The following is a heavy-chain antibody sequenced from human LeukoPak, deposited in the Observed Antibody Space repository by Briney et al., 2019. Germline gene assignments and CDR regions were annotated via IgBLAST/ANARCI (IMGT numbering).Heavy chain of an antibody. D-gene: IGHD3-9*01. CDR1: GYTFTSYG. CDR2: ISAYNGNT. J-gene: IGHJ4*02. V-gene: IGHV1-18*01. CDR3: ARNPLDYDILTGPDY. Sequence: ASVKVSCKASGYTFTSYGISWVRQAPGQGLEWMGWISAYNGNTNYAQKLQGRVTMTTDTSTSTAYMELRSLRSDDTAVYYCARNPLDYDILTGPDYWGQGTLVTVSS.